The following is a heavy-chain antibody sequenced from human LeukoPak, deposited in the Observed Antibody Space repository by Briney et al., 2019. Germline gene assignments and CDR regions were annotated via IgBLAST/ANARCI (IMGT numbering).Heavy chain of an antibody. CDR3: ARRDGLSYDSSGYPIHYYYGMDV. CDR2: IYPGDSDT. V-gene: IGHV5-51*01. J-gene: IGHJ6*02. D-gene: IGHD3-22*01. Sequence: GESLKISCKGSGYSFTSYWIGWVRQMPGKGLEWMGIIYPGDSDTRYSPSFQGQVTISADKSISTAYLQWSSLKASDTAMYYCARRDGLSYDSSGYPIHYYYGMDVWGQGTTVTVSS. CDR1: GYSFTSYW.